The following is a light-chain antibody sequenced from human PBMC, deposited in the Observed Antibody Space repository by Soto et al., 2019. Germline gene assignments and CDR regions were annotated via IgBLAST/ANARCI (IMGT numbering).Light chain of an antibody. V-gene: IGLV2-14*01. Sequence: QSALTQPASVSGAPGQSITISCTGTSSDVGGYNYVSWYQQHPGKAPKLMIYDVSNRPSGVSNRFSGSKSGNTASLTFAGPQAEGDADYYCSSYTSGSALEVVFGGGTKLTVL. CDR3: SSYTSGSALEVV. CDR2: DVS. J-gene: IGLJ2*01. CDR1: SSDVGGYNY.